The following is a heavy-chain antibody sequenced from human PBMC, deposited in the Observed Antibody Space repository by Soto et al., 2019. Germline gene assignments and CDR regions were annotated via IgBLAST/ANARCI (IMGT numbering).Heavy chain of an antibody. V-gene: IGHV3-23*01. J-gene: IGHJ2*01. Sequence: VQLLESGGGLVQPGGSLRLSCVASGFTFSSYAMNWVRQAPGKGLEWVSVISGSGDSTYYADSVKGRFTISRDNSKNTLYLQMNSLRAEDTAVYYCARRERGWYFDLWGRGTLVTVSS. CDR3: ARRERGWYFDL. CDR2: ISGSGDST. CDR1: GFTFSSYA.